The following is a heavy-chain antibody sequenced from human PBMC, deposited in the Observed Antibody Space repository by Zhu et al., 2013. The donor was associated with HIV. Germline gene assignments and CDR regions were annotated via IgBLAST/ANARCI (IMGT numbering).Heavy chain of an antibody. CDR3: ARSYSGYPSVDP. Sequence: QVQLVQSGAEVKKPGASVKVSCKASGYTFTSYDINWVRQATGQGLEWMGWMNPNSGNTGSAQKFQGRVTMTRNTSINTAYLELSSLTFEDTAVYYCARSYSGYPSVDPWGQGTLVTVSS. V-gene: IGHV1-8*01. CDR1: GYTFTSYD. J-gene: IGHJ5*02. CDR2: MNPNSGNT. D-gene: IGHD5-12*01.